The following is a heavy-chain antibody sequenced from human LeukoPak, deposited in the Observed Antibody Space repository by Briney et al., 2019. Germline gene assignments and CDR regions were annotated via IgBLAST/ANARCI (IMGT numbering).Heavy chain of an antibody. CDR1: GFTFTDYY. V-gene: IGHV3-11*01. J-gene: IGHJ2*01. D-gene: IGHD6-13*01. Sequence: GGSLRLSCAASGFTFTDYYMSWIRQAPGKGLEWVSYISSSGTTIYYADSVKGRFTISRDNAKNSLYLQMNSLRAEDTAVYYCARESYSARGYFDLWGRGTLVTVSS. CDR2: ISSSGTTI. CDR3: ARESYSARGYFDL.